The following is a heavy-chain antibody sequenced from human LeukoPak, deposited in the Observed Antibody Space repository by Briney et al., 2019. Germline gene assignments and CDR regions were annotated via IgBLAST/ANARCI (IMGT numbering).Heavy chain of an antibody. CDR3: ARELGHYDILTGYYRGYFDY. Sequence: ASVKVSCKASGGTFSSYAISWVRQAPGQGLEWMRGIIPFFGTANYAQKFQGRVTITTDESTSTAYMELSSLRSEDTAVYYCARELGHYDILTGYYRGYFDYWGQGTLVTVSS. CDR1: GGTFSSYA. D-gene: IGHD3-9*01. CDR2: IIPFFGTA. J-gene: IGHJ4*02. V-gene: IGHV1-69*05.